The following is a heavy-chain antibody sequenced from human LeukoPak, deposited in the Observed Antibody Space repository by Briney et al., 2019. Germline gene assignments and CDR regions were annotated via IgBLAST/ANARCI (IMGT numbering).Heavy chain of an antibody. CDR1: GGTLSSYP. D-gene: IGHD2-8*02. J-gene: IGHJ4*02. Sequence: GASVKVSCKASGGTLSSYPICWVRQAPGQGLEWMGRIIPVLGIANYAQTIQGRVTITADKSSSTAYMELSSLRSEDTAVYYCARIRGTESGLSHFDSWGPGTLVSVSS. CDR2: IIPVLGIA. V-gene: IGHV1-69*02. CDR3: ARIRGTESGLSHFDS.